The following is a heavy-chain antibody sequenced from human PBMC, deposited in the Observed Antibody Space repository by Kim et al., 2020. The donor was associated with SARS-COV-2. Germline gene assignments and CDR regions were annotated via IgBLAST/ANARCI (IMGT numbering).Heavy chain of an antibody. CDR3: ARGGRGLGEY. V-gene: IGHV3-74*01. CDR2: ISCDGSDT. Sequence: GGSLRLSCEASGFTFNGYWMHWVRQVPGKWLEWLSRISCDGSDTSYADSVKGRFTISRDNGKKTLYLEMNSLRAEDTALYYCARGGRGLGEYWGQGTQVT. CDR1: GFTFNGYW. J-gene: IGHJ4*02. D-gene: IGHD3-16*01.